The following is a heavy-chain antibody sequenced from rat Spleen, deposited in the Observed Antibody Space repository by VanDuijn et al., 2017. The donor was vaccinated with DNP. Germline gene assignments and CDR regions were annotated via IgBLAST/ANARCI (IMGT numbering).Heavy chain of an antibody. V-gene: IGHV2-77*01. D-gene: IGHD1-12*02. CDR2: IWGDGST. CDR3: TRRGYYDGSSLFDY. Sequence: QVQMKETGPGLVQTTQTLSVTCTVSGFSLTTYGVNWIRQAPGKGLEWMGIIWGDGSTNYNSALKSRLSISRDTSKSQVFLKRNSLQTEDTAIYYCTRRGYYDGSSLFDYWGQGVMVTVSS. CDR1: GFSLTTYG. J-gene: IGHJ2*01.